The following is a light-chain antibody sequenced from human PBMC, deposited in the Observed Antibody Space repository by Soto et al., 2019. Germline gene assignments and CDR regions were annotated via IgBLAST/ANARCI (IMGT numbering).Light chain of an antibody. Sequence: IHMTHSPSSLSASLGDRVTITFRAIQCIRIDLGWYQQKPGKAPKVLIWDATTLHRGVPSRFSGSRSGTEFTLTISSLQPDDFATYYCQQYNGYSTWTFGQGTKVDIK. CDR2: DAT. J-gene: IGKJ1*01. CDR3: QQYNGYSTWT. CDR1: QCIRID. V-gene: IGKV1-17*01.